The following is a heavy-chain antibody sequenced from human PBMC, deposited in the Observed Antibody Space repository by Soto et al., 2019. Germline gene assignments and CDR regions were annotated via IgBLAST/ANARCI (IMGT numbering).Heavy chain of an antibody. CDR2: INPLSGRS. Sequence: QVQLVQSGAEVKKPESSVKVSCKTSGGTFVRHVISWVRQAPGQGPEWMGKINPLSGRSNYAQKFQDRVTFSADTASSTAYMELSSLRSDDTAVYYCATPACAATWCSPSHNLDHWGQGTLVTVSS. V-gene: IGHV1-69*06. CDR3: ATPACAATWCSPSHNLDH. J-gene: IGHJ4*02. CDR1: GGTFVRHV. D-gene: IGHD2-2*01.